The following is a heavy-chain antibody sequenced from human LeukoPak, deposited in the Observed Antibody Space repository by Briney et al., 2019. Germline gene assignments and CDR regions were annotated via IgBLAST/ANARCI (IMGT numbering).Heavy chain of an antibody. J-gene: IGHJ4*02. CDR3: AILSPRGWLQFISPTFDY. CDR1: GFTFSSYG. CDR2: ISGSGGST. V-gene: IGHV3-23*01. D-gene: IGHD5-24*01. Sequence: GGSLRLSCAASGFTFSSYGMSWVRQAPGKGLEWVSAISGSGGSTYYADSVKGRFTISRDNSKNTLYLQMNSLRAEDTAVYYCAILSPRGWLQFISPTFDYWGQGTLVTVSS.